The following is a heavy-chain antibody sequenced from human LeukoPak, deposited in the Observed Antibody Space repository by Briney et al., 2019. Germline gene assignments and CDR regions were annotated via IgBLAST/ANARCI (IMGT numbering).Heavy chain of an antibody. CDR1: GGSVSSGSYY. J-gene: IGHJ5*02. V-gene: IGHV4-61*01. CDR2: IYYSGST. CDR3: ARDLEGFDP. Sequence: SETLSLTCTVSGGSVSSGSYYWSWIRQPPGKGLEWIGSIYYSGSTNYNPSLKSRVTISVDTSKNQFSLKLSSVTAADTAVYYCARDLEGFDPWGQGTLVPSPQ.